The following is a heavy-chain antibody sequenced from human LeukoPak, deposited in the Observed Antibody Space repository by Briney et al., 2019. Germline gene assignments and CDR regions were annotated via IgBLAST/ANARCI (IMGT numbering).Heavy chain of an antibody. V-gene: IGHV3-30*02. CDR1: AFVLVNSG. CDR3: SKESGLRYHSEGPHY. D-gene: IGHD2-2*01. J-gene: IGHJ4*02. CDR2: VRYGGSNE. Sequence: GGSLRLPCSAAAFVLVNSGMDCVRQAPGKGLEWVAFVRYGGSNEYYADSVEGRFTISRDNSKNTLFLHMDILRAEDTAGFFLSKESGLRYHSEGPHYWGLGTLVTVSS.